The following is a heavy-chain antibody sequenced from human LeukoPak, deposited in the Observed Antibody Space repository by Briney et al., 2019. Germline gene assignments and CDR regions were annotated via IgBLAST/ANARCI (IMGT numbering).Heavy chain of an antibody. CDR1: GFIFRDFS. CDR3: ARDPLHLWSFDY. Sequence: GGSLRLSCSVSGFIFRDFSMSWVRQAPGKGLEWVSGISAGGTRTYYADSVRGRFTIFRDNSMDTVYLQMNSLRVEDTGVYYCARDPLHLWSFDYWGQGTLVTVSS. J-gene: IGHJ4*02. V-gene: IGHV3-23*01. D-gene: IGHD5-18*01. CDR2: ISAGGTRT.